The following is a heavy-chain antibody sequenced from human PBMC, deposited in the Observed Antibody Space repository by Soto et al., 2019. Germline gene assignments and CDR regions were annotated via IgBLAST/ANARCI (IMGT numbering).Heavy chain of an antibody. CDR2: ITASGGRT. V-gene: IGHV3-23*01. CDR3: AKDIRYGDYVRWFDP. D-gene: IGHD5-12*01. CDR1: GFTFSSYA. Sequence: VHLLESGGGLVQPGGSLRLSCTASGFTFSSYAMTWVRQAPGGGLGGVPGITASGGRTFYADSVKGRFTISRDNSRSTLYLQMNSLRAEDTAVYYCAKDIRYGDYVRWFDPWGQGTLVTVSS. J-gene: IGHJ5*02.